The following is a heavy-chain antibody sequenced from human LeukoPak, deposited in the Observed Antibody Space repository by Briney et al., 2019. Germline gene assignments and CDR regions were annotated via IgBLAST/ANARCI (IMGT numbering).Heavy chain of an antibody. CDR3: ARGIVATIFYYYYYMDV. CDR1: GFTFSSYW. Sequence: GGSLRLSCAASGFTFSSYWMSWVRQAPGKGLDWVANIKQDGSEKYYVDSVKGRFTISRDNAKSSLYLQMNSLRAEDTAVYYCARGIVATIFYYYYYMDVWGKGTTVTISS. V-gene: IGHV3-7*01. CDR2: IKQDGSEK. J-gene: IGHJ6*03. D-gene: IGHD5-12*01.